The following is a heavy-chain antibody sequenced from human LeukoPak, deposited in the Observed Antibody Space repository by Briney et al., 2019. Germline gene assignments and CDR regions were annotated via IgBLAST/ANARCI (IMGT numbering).Heavy chain of an antibody. V-gene: IGHV4-39*01. CDR3: QSRFLEWLLDY. D-gene: IGHD3-3*01. J-gene: IGHJ4*02. CDR1: GGSISSNNYF. CDR2: IYDSGST. Sequence: PSETLSLTCTVSGGSISSNNYFWGWIRQPPGKGLEWIGSIYDSGSTYYNPSLKSRVTISVDTSKNQFSLKLNSETAADTAMYYCQSRFLEWLLDYWGQGTLVTVSS.